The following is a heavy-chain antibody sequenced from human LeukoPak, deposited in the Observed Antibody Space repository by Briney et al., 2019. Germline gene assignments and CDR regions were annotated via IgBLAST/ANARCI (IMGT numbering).Heavy chain of an antibody. V-gene: IGHV1-18*01. CDR1: GYTFTSYG. CDR3: ARVVLRYFDWLPDYYYGMDV. Sequence: ASVKVSCKASGYTFTSYGISWVRQAPGQGLEWMGWISAYNGNTNYAQKLQGRVTMTTDTSTITAYMELRSLRSDDTAVYYCARVVLRYFDWLPDYYYGMDVWGQGTTVTVSS. J-gene: IGHJ6*02. CDR2: ISAYNGNT. D-gene: IGHD3-9*01.